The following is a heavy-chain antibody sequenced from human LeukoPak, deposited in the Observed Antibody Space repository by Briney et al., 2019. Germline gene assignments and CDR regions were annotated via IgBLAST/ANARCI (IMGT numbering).Heavy chain of an antibody. V-gene: IGHV1-18*01. J-gene: IGHJ4*02. D-gene: IGHD3-22*01. Sequence: GASVKVSCKASGYTFTSYGISWVRQAPGRGLEWMGWISAYNGNTNYAQKLQGRVTMTTDTSTSTAYMELRSLRSDDTAVYYCARDGTCYYDSSGYRYWGQGTLVTVSS. CDR3: ARDGTCYYDSSGYRY. CDR1: GYTFTSYG. CDR2: ISAYNGNT.